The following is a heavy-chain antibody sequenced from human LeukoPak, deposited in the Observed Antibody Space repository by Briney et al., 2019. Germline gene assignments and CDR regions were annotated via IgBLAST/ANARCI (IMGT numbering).Heavy chain of an antibody. D-gene: IGHD3-22*01. J-gene: IGHJ6*03. CDR2: IIPIFGTA. Sequence: SVKVSCKTSGYTFATYGISWVRQAPGQGLEWMGGIIPIFGTANYAQKFQGRVTITADKSTSTAYMELSSLRSEDTAVYYCARGSGYYDSSGYPYYYYYYMDVWGKGTTVTVSS. CDR1: GYTFATYG. V-gene: IGHV1-69*06. CDR3: ARGSGYYDSSGYPYYYYYYMDV.